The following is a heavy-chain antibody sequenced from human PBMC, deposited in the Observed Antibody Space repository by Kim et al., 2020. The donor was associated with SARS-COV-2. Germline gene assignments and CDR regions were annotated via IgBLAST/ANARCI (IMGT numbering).Heavy chain of an antibody. CDR3: ARGAGWYGY. V-gene: IGHV4-59*01. Sequence: SETLSLICTVSGGSISGYYWSWIRQSPGKGLEWIAYVHYSGKTNYNPSLKSRVTISVDTSKNQFSLKLTSVTVADTAVYYCARGAGWYGYWGQGTLVTVSS. CDR1: GGSISGYY. D-gene: IGHD6-19*01. CDR2: VHYSGKT. J-gene: IGHJ4*02.